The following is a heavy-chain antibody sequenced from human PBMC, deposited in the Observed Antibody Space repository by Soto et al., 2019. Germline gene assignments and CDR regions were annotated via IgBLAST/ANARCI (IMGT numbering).Heavy chain of an antibody. CDR2: ITGTGSAT. Sequence: PGGSLRLSCAASGFTFSYYRMNWVRQAPGKGLEWVSYITGTGSATTYADSVKGRFTISRDNAKNSLYLQMNSLRVEDTAVYFCAKTIVHDYGGDNWGQGTLVTVSS. J-gene: IGHJ4*02. V-gene: IGHV3-48*01. CDR1: GFTFSYYR. D-gene: IGHD4-17*01. CDR3: AKTIVHDYGGDN.